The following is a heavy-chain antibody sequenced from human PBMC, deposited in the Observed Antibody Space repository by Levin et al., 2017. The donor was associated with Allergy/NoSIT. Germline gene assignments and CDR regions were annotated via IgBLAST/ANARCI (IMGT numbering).Heavy chain of an antibody. V-gene: IGHV3-23*01. CDR2: ISGSGGST. J-gene: IGHJ4*02. CDR1: GFTFSSYA. D-gene: IGHD1-14*01. Sequence: GESLKISCAASGFTFSSYAMSWVRQAPGKGLEWVSGISGSGGSTYYADSVKGRFTISRDNSKNTLYLQMNSLRAEDTAVYYCAYSGTSSSSRLYYFDYWGQGTLVTVSS. CDR3: AYSGTSSSSRLYYFDY.